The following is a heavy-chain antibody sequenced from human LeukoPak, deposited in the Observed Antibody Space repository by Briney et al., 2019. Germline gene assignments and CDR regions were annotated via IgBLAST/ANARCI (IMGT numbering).Heavy chain of an antibody. CDR1: GYTFTGYY. V-gene: IGHV1-2*02. J-gene: IGHJ5*02. D-gene: IGHD2-2*01. CDR2: INPNSGGT. CDR3: ARKYCSSTSCYSP. Sequence: ASEKVSCKASGYTFTGYYMHWVRQAPGQGLEWMGWINPNSGGTNYAQKFQGRVTMTRDTSISTAYMELSRLRSDDTAVYYCARKYCSSTSCYSPWGQGTLVTVSS.